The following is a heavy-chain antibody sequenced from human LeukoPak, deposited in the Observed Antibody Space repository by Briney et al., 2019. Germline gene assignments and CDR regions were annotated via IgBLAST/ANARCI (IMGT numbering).Heavy chain of an antibody. J-gene: IGHJ2*01. CDR1: GYTFTGYY. CDR3: ARDSGYYDSSGYYWYFDL. Sequence: ASVKVSCKASGYTFTGYYMHWVRQAPGQGLEWMGWINPNSGGTNYAQKFQGRVTMTRDTSISTAYMELSRLRSDDTAVYYCARDSGYYDSSGYYWYFDLWGRGALVTVSS. D-gene: IGHD3-22*01. CDR2: INPNSGGT. V-gene: IGHV1-2*02.